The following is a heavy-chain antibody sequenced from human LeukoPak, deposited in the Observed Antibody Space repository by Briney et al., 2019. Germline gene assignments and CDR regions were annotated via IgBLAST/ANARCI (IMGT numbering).Heavy chain of an antibody. CDR1: GFTFSSYW. V-gene: IGHV3-74*01. Sequence: GGSLRLSCAASGFTFSSYWMHWVRQAPGTGLVWVSRINTDGSSTNYADSVKGRFTISRDNAKNSLYLLMNSLRADDTAVYYCARFAAGGSYYYYMDVWGNGTTVTVSS. CDR2: INTDGSST. CDR3: ARFAAGGSYYYYMDV. J-gene: IGHJ6*03. D-gene: IGHD6-25*01.